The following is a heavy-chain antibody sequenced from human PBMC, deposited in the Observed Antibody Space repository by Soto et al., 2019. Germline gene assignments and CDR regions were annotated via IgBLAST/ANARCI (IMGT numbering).Heavy chain of an antibody. CDR3: ATDFDWLGSDDY. Sequence: EVQLVESGGGLVQPGGSLRLSCAASGFTFSSYWMHWVRQAPGKGLVWVSRINSDGSSTSYADSVKGRFTISRDNAQNTLSLQMNSLRVEDSAVYYCATDFDWLGSDDYWGQGTLVTVSS. J-gene: IGHJ4*02. V-gene: IGHV3-74*01. CDR2: INSDGSST. CDR1: GFTFSSYW. D-gene: IGHD3-9*01.